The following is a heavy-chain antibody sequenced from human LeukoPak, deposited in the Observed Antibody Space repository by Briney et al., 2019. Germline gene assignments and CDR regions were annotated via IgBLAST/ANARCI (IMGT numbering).Heavy chain of an antibody. CDR1: GGSISSSSYY. V-gene: IGHV4-39*01. J-gene: IGHJ5*02. CDR2: IYYSGST. Sequence: SETLSLTCTVSGGSISSSSYYWGWIRQPPGKGLEWIGSIYYSGSTYYNPSLKSRVTISVDTSKNQFSLKLSSVTAADTAVYYCARSLLWFGELFGPNWFDPWGQGTLVTVSS. D-gene: IGHD3-10*01. CDR3: ARSLLWFGELFGPNWFDP.